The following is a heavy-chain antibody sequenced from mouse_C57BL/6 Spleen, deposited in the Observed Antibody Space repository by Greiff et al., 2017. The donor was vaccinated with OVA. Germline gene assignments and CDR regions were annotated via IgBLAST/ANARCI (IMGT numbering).Heavy chain of an antibody. CDR2: IYPGDGDT. CDR3: ARTGTDGYYFDY. J-gene: IGHJ2*01. D-gene: IGHD4-1*01. Sequence: QVQLKQSGPELVKPGASVKISCKASGYAFSSSWMNWVKQRPGKGLEWIGRIYPGDGDTNYNGKFKGKATLTADKSSSTAYMQLSSLTSEYSAVYFCARTGTDGYYFDYWGQGTTLTVSS. CDR1: GYAFSSSW. V-gene: IGHV1-82*01.